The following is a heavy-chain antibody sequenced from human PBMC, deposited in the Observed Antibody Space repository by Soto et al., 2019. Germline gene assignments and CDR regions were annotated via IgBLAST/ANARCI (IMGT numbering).Heavy chain of an antibody. Sequence: EVQLVESGGGLVQPGGSLRLSCAASGFTFSSYWMSWVRQAPGKGLEWVANIKQDGIEKYYVDSVKGRFTISRDNAKNSLYLEMNSLRAEDTAVYYCARDRYSYYDFWSGSLPYYYYGMDVWGQGTTVTVSS. CDR1: GFTFSSYW. CDR2: IKQDGIEK. J-gene: IGHJ6*02. CDR3: ARDRYSYYDFWSGSLPYYYYGMDV. D-gene: IGHD3-3*01. V-gene: IGHV3-7*01.